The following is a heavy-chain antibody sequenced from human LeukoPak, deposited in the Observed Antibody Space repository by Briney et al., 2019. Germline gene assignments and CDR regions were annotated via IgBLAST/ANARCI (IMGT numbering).Heavy chain of an antibody. CDR1: GFTFSSYA. V-gene: IGHV3-23*01. CDR3: AKDLLWFGESLYPQFDY. J-gene: IGHJ4*02. CDR2: ISGSGGST. D-gene: IGHD3-10*01. Sequence: PGGSLRLSCAASGFTFSSYAMSWARQAPGKGLEWVSAISGSGGSTYYADSVKGRFTISRDNSKNTLYLQMNSLRAEDTAVYYCAKDLLWFGESLYPQFDYWGQGTLVTVSS.